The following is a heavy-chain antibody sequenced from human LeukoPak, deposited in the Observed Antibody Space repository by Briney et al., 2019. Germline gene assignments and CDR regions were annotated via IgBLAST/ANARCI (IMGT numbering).Heavy chain of an antibody. Sequence: SETLSLTCAVYGGSFSGCYWSWIRQPPGKGLEWIGSIYYSGSTYYNPSLKSRVTISVDTSKNQFSLKLSSVTAADTAVYYCARPQYSSSWYFDYWGQGTLVTVSS. J-gene: IGHJ4*02. CDR1: GGSFSGCY. CDR3: ARPQYSSSWYFDY. D-gene: IGHD6-13*01. V-gene: IGHV4-34*01. CDR2: IYYSGST.